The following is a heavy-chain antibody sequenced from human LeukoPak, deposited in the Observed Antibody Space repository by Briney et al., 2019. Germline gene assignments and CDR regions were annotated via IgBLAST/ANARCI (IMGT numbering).Heavy chain of an antibody. CDR1: GFTVSSSC. Sequence: PGGSLRLSCAASGFTVSSSCMSWVRQAPGKGLEWVSVIYNGSTTYYADSVKGRFTISRDNPKNTLYLQMNSLRVEDTAVYYCAKEYSDRPDFFDYWGQGTLVTISS. D-gene: IGHD6-6*01. J-gene: IGHJ4*02. V-gene: IGHV3-66*02. CDR3: AKEYSDRPDFFDY. CDR2: IYNGSTT.